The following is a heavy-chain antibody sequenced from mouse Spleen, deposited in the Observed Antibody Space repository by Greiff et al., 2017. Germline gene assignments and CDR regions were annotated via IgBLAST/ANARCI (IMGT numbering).Heavy chain of an antibody. V-gene: IGHV1-18*01. CDR2: INPNNGGT. CDR1: GYTFTDYN. Sequence: SGPELVKPGASVKIPCKASGYTFTDYNMDWVKQSHGKSLEWIGDINPNNGGTIYNQKFKGKATLTVDKSSSTAYMELSSLTSEDSAVYYCAREDYCDYWGQGTTLTVSS. CDR3: AREDYCDY. J-gene: IGHJ2*01.